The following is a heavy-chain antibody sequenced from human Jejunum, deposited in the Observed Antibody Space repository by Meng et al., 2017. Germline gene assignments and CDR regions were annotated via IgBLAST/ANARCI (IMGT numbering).Heavy chain of an antibody. CDR1: GGSISSVYR. V-gene: IGHV4-4*02. CDR2: IYHSGST. J-gene: IGHJ4*02. D-gene: IGHD5-18*01. Sequence: SGQALGNPSETPSLTPAASGGSISSVYRCTWVRQSPEKGLEWIGEIYHSGSTNYNPSLKSRVTISVDKSKNQFSLKLTSVTAADTAVYYCARGGYYSFDYWGQGTLVTVSS. CDR3: ARGGYYSFDY.